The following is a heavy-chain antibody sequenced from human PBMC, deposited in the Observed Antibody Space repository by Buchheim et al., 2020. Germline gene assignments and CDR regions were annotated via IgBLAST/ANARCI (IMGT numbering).Heavy chain of an antibody. D-gene: IGHD6-19*01. CDR1: GGSISSYY. CDR3: ARGPRIAVATNWFDP. V-gene: IGHV4-59*01. J-gene: IGHJ5*02. Sequence: QVQLQESGPGLVKPSETLSLTCTVSGGSISSYYWSWIRQPPGKGLEWIGYIYYSGSTNYNPSLKSRVTISVDTSKNQFSLKLSSVTAADTAVYYCARGPRIAVATNWFDPWGQGTL. CDR2: IYYSGST.